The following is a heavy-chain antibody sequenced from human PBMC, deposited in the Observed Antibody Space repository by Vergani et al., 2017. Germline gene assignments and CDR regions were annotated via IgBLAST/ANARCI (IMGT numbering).Heavy chain of an antibody. CDR1: GYTFTSYY. V-gene: IGHV7-4-1*02. CDR2: INTNTGDP. CDR3: ARESGGVDY. D-gene: IGHD6-25*01. J-gene: IGHJ4*02. Sequence: QVQLVQSGAEVKKPGASVKVSCKASGYTFTSYYMHWVRQAPGQGLEWMGWINTNTGDPTYAQAFRGRFVFSLDTSVSTAFLQISSLKAEDTAVYYCARESGGVDYWGQGTLVTVSS.